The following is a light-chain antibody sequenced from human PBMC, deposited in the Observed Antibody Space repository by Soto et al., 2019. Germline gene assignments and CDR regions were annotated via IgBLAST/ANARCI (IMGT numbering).Light chain of an antibody. Sequence: SSELTQPPSVSVAPGQTARIPCGGTNIGSKSVHWYQQRPGQAPVMVVYDDSDRPSGIPERFSGSNSGDTATLSISRVEAGDEADYYCQVWDRESEHYVFGTGTKVTVL. CDR1: NIGSKS. V-gene: IGLV3-21*02. CDR3: QVWDRESEHYV. CDR2: DDS. J-gene: IGLJ1*01.